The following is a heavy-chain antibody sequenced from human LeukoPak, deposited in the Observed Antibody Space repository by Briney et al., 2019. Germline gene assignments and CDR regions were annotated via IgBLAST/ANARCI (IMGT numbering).Heavy chain of an antibody. Sequence: SETLSFTCAVYGGSFSGYYWSWIRQPPGKGLEWIGEINHSGSTNYNPSLKSRVTISVDTSKNQFSLKLSSVTAADTAVYYCARGPPYIVVVTGIGFFDYWGQGTLVTVSS. CDR3: ARGPPYIVVVTGIGFFDY. V-gene: IGHV4-34*01. D-gene: IGHD2-21*02. CDR2: INHSGST. J-gene: IGHJ4*02. CDR1: GGSFSGYY.